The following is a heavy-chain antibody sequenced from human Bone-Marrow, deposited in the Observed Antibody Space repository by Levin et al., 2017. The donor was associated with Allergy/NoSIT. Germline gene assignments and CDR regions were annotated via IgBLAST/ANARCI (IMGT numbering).Heavy chain of an antibody. D-gene: IGHD5-12*01. CDR2: IGYSGST. CDR1: GGSITRGDW. V-gene: IGHV4-4*02. CDR3: ARRPKWQYYYFDS. Sequence: TSETLSLTCVVSGGSITRGDWWSWVRQTPGKGLEWMGEIGYSGSTNYNPSLQSRVTLSIDTSKNQLSSKLTSVTAVDTAVYYCARRPKWQYYYFDSWGPGTVVTVSS. J-gene: IGHJ4*02.